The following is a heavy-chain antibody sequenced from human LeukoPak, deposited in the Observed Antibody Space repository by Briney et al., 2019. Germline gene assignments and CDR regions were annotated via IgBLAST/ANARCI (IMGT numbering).Heavy chain of an antibody. Sequence: GESLRISCKGSGSSSTSYWISWVRQMPGKGLEWMGRIDPSDSYTNYSPSFQGHVTISADKSISTAYLQWSSLKASDTAMYYCELRLGELSDDYYYYGMDVWGKGTTVTVSS. CDR2: IDPSDSYT. J-gene: IGHJ6*04. CDR3: ELRLGELSDDYYYYGMDV. CDR1: GSSSTSYW. D-gene: IGHD3-16*02. V-gene: IGHV5-10-1*01.